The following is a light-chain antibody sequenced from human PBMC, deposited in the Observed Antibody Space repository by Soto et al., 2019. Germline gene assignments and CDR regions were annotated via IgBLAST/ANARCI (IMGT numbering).Light chain of an antibody. J-gene: IGKJ1*01. Sequence: EIVLTQSPGTLSLSPGERATLSCRASQSVSSTYLAWYQQKPGQAPRLLIYGASSSATGIPDRFSGSGSGTDFTLTISRLEPEDFAVYYCQHYGSSRWTFGQGNRVDI. CDR1: QSVSSTY. CDR2: GAS. CDR3: QHYGSSRWT. V-gene: IGKV3-20*01.